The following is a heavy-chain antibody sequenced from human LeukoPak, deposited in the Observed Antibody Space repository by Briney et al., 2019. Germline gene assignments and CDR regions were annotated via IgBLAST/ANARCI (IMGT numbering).Heavy chain of an antibody. CDR1: GGSISSYY. CDR2: IYYSGST. J-gene: IGHJ6*02. Sequence: SETLSLTCTVSGGSISSYYWSWIRQPPGKGLEWIGYIYYSGSTNYNPSLKSRVTISVDTSKNQFSLKLCSVTAADTAVYYCARGGDFWSGYYSHYYGMDVWGQGTTVTVSS. D-gene: IGHD3-3*01. V-gene: IGHV4-59*01. CDR3: ARGGDFWSGYYSHYYGMDV.